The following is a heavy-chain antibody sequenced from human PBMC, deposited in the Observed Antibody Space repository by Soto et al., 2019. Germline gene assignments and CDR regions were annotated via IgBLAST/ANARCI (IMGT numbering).Heavy chain of an antibody. CDR1: GYTFTSYG. CDR2: INTYNGNT. D-gene: IGHD1-26*01. Sequence: QVQLVQSGAEVKKPGASVKVSCKASGYTFTSYGISWVRQAPGQGLEWMGWINTYNGNTNYAQKVQGRVTMTTDTSTSTAYMELRSLRSDDTAEYFCATGGVDILTTGAYFGSWGQGTLVTVSA. V-gene: IGHV1-18*04. J-gene: IGHJ4*02. CDR3: ATGGVDILTTGAYFGS.